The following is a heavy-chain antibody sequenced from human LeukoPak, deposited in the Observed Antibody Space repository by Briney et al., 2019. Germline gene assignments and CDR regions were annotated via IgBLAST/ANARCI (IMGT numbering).Heavy chain of an antibody. D-gene: IGHD4-11*01. CDR3: ARDGVGVTDAFDI. CDR1: GGSFSGYY. Sequence: SETLSLTCAVHGGSFSGYYWSWIRQPPGKGLEWIGEINHSGSTNYNPSLKSRVTISVDTSKNQFSLKLSSVTAADTAVYYCARDGVGVTDAFDIWGQGTMVTVSS. J-gene: IGHJ3*02. V-gene: IGHV4-34*01. CDR2: INHSGST.